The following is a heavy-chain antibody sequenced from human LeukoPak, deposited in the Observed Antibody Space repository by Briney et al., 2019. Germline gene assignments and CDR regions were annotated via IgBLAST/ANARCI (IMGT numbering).Heavy chain of an antibody. V-gene: IGHV3-53*01. J-gene: IGHJ1*01. Sequence: GGSLRLSCAASGLTVTSNYMSWTRQAPGKGLEWVSIIYSGGDTYYADSSKGRFTISRDNSKNTLYLQMNSLRAEDTAVYYCARPGYSTGAFGYWGQGILVTVSS. CDR2: IYSGGDT. CDR3: ARPGYSTGAFGY. CDR1: GLTVTSNY. D-gene: IGHD6-25*01.